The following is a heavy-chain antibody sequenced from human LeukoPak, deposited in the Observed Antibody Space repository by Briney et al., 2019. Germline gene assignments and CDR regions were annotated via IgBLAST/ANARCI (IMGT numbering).Heavy chain of an antibody. D-gene: IGHD5-18*01. CDR1: GYSISSGYY. CDR2: IYHSGST. V-gene: IGHV4-38-2*02. J-gene: IGHJ4*02. Sequence: SETLSLTCTVSGYSISSGYYWGWIRQPPGKGLEWIGSIYHSGSTYYNPSLKSRVTISVDTSKNQFSLKLSSVTAADTAVYYCAREVDTDGDYWGQGTLVTVSS. CDR3: AREVDTDGDY.